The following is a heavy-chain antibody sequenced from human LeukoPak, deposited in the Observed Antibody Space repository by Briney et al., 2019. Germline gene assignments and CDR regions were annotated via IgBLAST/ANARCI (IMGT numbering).Heavy chain of an antibody. CDR3: AKDITGGPGSYYFDY. CDR1: GFTFDDYA. D-gene: IGHD1-14*01. J-gene: IGHJ4*02. CDR2: ISWNSGSI. Sequence: PGRSLRLSCAASGFTFDDYAMHWVRQAPGKGLEWVSGISWNSGSIGYADSVKGRFTISRDNAKNSLYLQMNSLRAEDTALYYCAKDITGGPGSYYFDYWGQGTLVTVSS. V-gene: IGHV3-9*01.